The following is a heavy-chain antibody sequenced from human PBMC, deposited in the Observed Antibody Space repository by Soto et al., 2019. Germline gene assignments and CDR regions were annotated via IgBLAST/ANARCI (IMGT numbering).Heavy chain of an antibody. D-gene: IGHD3-16*01. CDR2: IYYSGST. J-gene: IGHJ6*03. CDR1: GGSISSYY. CDR3: ARDGDYYYYYMDV. V-gene: IGHV4-59*01. Sequence: QVQLQESGPGLVKPSETLSLTCTVSGGSISSYYWSWIRQPPGKGLEWIGYIYYSGSTNYNPSLKSRVTISVDTSKNQFSLKLSSVTAADPAVYYCARDGDYYYYYMDVWGKGTTVTVSS.